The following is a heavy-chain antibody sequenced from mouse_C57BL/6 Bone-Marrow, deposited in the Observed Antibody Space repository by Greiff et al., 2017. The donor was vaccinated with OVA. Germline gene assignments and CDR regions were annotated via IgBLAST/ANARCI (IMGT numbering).Heavy chain of an antibody. CDR1: GYTFTSYW. CDR2: IDPTDSYT. J-gene: IGHJ4*01. V-gene: IGHV1-69*01. CDR3: ARSDCYYAMDY. Sequence: QVQLQQPGAELVMPGASVKLSCKASGYTFTSYWMHWVKQRPGQGLEWIGEIDPTDSYTNYNQKFKGKSTLTVDKSSSTAYMQLSSLTSEDSAVYYCARSDCYYAMDYWGQGTSVTVSS. D-gene: IGHD2-4*01.